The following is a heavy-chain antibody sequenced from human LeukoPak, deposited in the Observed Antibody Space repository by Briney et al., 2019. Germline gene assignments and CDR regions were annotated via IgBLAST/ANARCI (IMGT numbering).Heavy chain of an antibody. V-gene: IGHV4-59*08. J-gene: IGHJ6*02. CDR3: ARLRVAVTMPYYGMDV. D-gene: IGHD3-10*01. CDR2: IYYSGST. Sequence: SETLSLTCTVSGGSISSYYWSWIRQPPGKGLEWIGYIYYSGSTNYNPSLKSRVTISVDTSKNQFSLKLSSVTAADTAVYYCARLRVAVTMPYYGMDVWGQGTTVTVSS. CDR1: GGSISSYY.